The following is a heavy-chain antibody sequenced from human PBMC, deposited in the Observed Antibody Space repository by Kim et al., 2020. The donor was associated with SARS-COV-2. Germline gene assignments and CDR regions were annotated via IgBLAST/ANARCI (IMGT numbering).Heavy chain of an antibody. CDR2: INPSGGST. D-gene: IGHD3-22*01. Sequence: ASVKVSCKASGYTFTSYYMHWVRQAPGQGLEWMGIINPSGGSTSYAQKFQGRVTMTRDTSTSTVYMELSSLRSEDTAVYYCARGYGPRELYYDSSGFVDYWGQGTLVTVSS. V-gene: IGHV1-46*01. J-gene: IGHJ4*02. CDR3: ARGYGPRELYYDSSGFVDY. CDR1: GYTFTSYY.